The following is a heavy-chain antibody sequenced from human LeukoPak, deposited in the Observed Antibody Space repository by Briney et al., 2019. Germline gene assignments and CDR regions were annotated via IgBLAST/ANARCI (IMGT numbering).Heavy chain of an antibody. CDR2: IYYSGST. V-gene: IGHV4-59*01. CDR1: GGSISCYY. J-gene: IGHJ3*02. CDR3: ARERIVGATTRGSAFDI. D-gene: IGHD1-26*01. Sequence: SETLSLTCTVSGGSISCYYWSWIRQPPGKGLEWIGYIYYSGSTNYNPSLKSRVTISVDTSKNQFSLKLSSVTAADTAVYYCARERIVGATTRGSAFDIWGQGTMVTVSS.